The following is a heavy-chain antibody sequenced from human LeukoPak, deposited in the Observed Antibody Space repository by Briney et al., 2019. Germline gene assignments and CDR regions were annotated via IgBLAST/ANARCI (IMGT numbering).Heavy chain of an antibody. CDR2: IHYSGAT. J-gene: IGHJ4*02. Sequence: SETLSLTCTVSGGSINYDYWSWIRQSPGKRQEWIGYIHYSGATNYSPSLNSRVTISVDTSKNQFSLKLSSVTAADTALYYCATLRGASTAVFDSWGQGTLVTVSS. CDR1: GGSINYDY. CDR3: ATLRGASTAVFDS. D-gene: IGHD2-21*02. V-gene: IGHV4-59*08.